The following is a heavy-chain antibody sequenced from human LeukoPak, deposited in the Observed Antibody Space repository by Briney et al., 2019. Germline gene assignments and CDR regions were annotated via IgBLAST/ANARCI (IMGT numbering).Heavy chain of an antibody. CDR3: ASEYKYDSSGANAFDI. J-gene: IGHJ3*02. CDR1: GYTFTGHY. V-gene: IGHV1-2*02. Sequence: ASVKVSCKASGYTFTGHYIHWVRQAPGQGLEWMGWIHPNTGGTKYAQKFQGRVTMTRDTSSSTAYMELSSLRSADTAVYYCASEYKYDSSGANAFDIWGQGTMVAVSS. D-gene: IGHD3-22*01. CDR2: IHPNTGGT.